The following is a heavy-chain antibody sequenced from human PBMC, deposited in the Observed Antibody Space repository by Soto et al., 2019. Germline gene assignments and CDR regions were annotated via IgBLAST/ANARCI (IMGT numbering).Heavy chain of an antibody. J-gene: IGHJ6*02. V-gene: IGHV2-70*01. CDR1: GFSLSTSGMC. Sequence: GSGPTLVNPTQTLTLTCTFSGFSLSTSGMCVSWIRQPPGKALEWLALIDWDDDKYYSTSLKTRLTISKDTSKNQVVLTMTNMDPVDTATYYCARMRYDILTGYYTDYYYYYGMDVWGQGTTVTVSS. D-gene: IGHD3-9*01. CDR3: ARMRYDILTGYYTDYYYYYGMDV. CDR2: IDWDDDK.